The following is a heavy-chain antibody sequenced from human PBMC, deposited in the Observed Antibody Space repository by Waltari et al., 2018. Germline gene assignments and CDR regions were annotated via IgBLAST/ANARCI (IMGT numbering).Heavy chain of an antibody. CDR1: GTSISGYY. CDR2: IYYNGDT. CDR3: VSGSDYYAYVSGSYRSQAHFDY. V-gene: IGHV4-59*08. J-gene: IGHJ4*02. D-gene: IGHD3-16*02. Sequence: QVQLQESGPGLVKPSETLSLTCTVSGTSISGYYWTWIRQTPGKGLEWIGHIYYNGDTHYDPSLKSRITMSLDTSKNHFSLRLSSVTAADTAVYYCVSGSDYYAYVSGSYRSQAHFDYWGQGTLVTVSS.